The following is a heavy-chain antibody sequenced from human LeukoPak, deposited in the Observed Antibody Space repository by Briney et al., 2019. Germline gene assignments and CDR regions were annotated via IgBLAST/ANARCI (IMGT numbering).Heavy chain of an antibody. CDR3: ARHLPSPELQFYFDY. J-gene: IGHJ4*02. CDR1: GGSFSGYY. D-gene: IGHD5-24*01. CDR2: INHIGST. V-gene: IGHV4-34*01. Sequence: SETLSLTCAVYGGSFSGYYWSWIRQPPGKGLEGIGEINHIGSTNYNPSLKSRVTISVDTSKNQFSLKLSSVTAADTAFYYCARHLPSPELQFYFDYWDQGTLVTVSS.